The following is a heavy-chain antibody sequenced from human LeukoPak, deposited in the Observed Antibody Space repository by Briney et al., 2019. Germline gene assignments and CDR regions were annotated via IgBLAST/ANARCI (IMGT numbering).Heavy chain of an antibody. Sequence: SGGSLRLSCAAAGFTFSSYAMHWVRQAPGKGLEWVAVISYDGSNKFYADSVRGRFTISRDNSKNTMYLQMSGLRPEDTAVYYCAKEVIGKVYFEHWGQGALLTVSS. CDR3: AKEVIGKVYFEH. D-gene: IGHD4-23*01. J-gene: IGHJ4*02. CDR2: ISYDGSNK. V-gene: IGHV3-30-3*01. CDR1: GFTFSSYA.